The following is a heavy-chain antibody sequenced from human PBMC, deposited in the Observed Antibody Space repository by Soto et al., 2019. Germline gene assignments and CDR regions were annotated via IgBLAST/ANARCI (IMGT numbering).Heavy chain of an antibody. Sequence: AAVKVSCKASGYTFTGYYMHWVRQAPGQGLEWMGWINPNSGGTNYAQKFQGRVTMTRDTSISTAYMELSRLRSDDTAVYYCATISRDGYTFDYWGQGTLVTVSS. D-gene: IGHD5-12*01. J-gene: IGHJ4*02. CDR3: ATISRDGYTFDY. V-gene: IGHV1-2*02. CDR1: GYTFTGYY. CDR2: INPNSGGT.